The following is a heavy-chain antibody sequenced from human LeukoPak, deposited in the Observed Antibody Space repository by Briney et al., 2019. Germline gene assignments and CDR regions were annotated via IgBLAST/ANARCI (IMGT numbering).Heavy chain of an antibody. D-gene: IGHD6-19*01. J-gene: IGHJ4*02. CDR3: ARFGYSSGPDY. CDR1: GGSFSGYY. CDR2: INHSGST. Sequence: PSETLSLTCAVYGGSFSGYYWSWIRQPPGKGLEWIGEINHSGSTNYNPSLKSRVTISVDTSKNQFSLKLSSVTAADTAVYYCARFGYSSGPDYWGQGTLVTVSS. V-gene: IGHV4-34*01.